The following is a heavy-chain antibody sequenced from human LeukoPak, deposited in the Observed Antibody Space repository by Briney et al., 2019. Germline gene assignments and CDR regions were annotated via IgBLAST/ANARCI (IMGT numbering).Heavy chain of an antibody. J-gene: IGHJ4*02. CDR2: ISWNSGSI. Sequence: GGSLRLSCAASGFTFSSYAMSWVRQAPGKGLEWVSGISWNSGSIGYADSVKGRFTISRDNAKNSLYLQMNSLRAEDTALYYCAKDKSGSYNHFDYWGQGTLVTVSS. D-gene: IGHD1-26*01. V-gene: IGHV3-9*01. CDR1: GFTFSSYA. CDR3: AKDKSGSYNHFDY.